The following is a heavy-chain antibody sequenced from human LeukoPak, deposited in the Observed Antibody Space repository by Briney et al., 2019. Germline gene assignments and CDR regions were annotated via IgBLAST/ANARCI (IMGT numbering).Heavy chain of an antibody. CDR1: GGSFSGYY. Sequence: SETLSLTCAVYGGSFSGYYWSWIRQPPGKGLEWIGYIYYSGITNYSPSLKSRVTISVDTSKNQFSLKLSSVTAADTAVYYCARDALYWSGFDYWGQGTPVTVSS. CDR2: IYYSGIT. D-gene: IGHD2-8*02. CDR3: ARDALYWSGFDY. V-gene: IGHV4-59*01. J-gene: IGHJ4*02.